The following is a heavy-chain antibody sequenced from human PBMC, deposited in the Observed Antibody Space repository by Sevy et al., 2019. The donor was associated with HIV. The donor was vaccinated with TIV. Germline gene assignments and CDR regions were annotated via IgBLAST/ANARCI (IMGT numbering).Heavy chain of an antibody. CDR2: INHSGST. V-gene: IGHV4-34*01. D-gene: IGHD1-26*01. Sequence: SETLSLTCAVYGGSFSGYYWSWIRQPPGKGLEWIGEINHSGSTNYNPSLKSRVTISVDTSKNQFSLKLSSVTAADTAVYYCARVMYSGSFRNTYYFDYWGQGTLVTVSS. CDR3: ARVMYSGSFRNTYYFDY. J-gene: IGHJ4*02. CDR1: GGSFSGYY.